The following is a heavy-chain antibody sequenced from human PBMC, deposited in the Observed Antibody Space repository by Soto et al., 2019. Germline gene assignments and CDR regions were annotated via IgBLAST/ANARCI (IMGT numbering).Heavy chain of an antibody. V-gene: IGHV4-30-4*01. CDR1: GGSISSGDYY. CDR3: ARVQWLEYYFDY. Sequence: PSETLSLTCAVSGGSISSGDYYWSWIRQPPGKGLEWIGYIYYSGSTYYNPSLKSRVTISVDTSKNQFSLKLSSVTAADTAVYYCARVQWLEYYFDYWGQGTLVTVSS. CDR2: IYYSGST. D-gene: IGHD6-19*01. J-gene: IGHJ4*02.